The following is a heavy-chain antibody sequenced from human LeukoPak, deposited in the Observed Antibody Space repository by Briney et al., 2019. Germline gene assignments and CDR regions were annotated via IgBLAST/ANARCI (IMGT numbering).Heavy chain of an antibody. D-gene: IGHD2-2*01. J-gene: IGHJ4*02. CDR1: GYTFTGYY. CDR2: INPNSGGT. CDR3: ARDRHHYCSSTSCCLDY. V-gene: IGHV1-2*02. Sequence: ASVKVSCKASGYTFTGYYMHWVRQAPGQGLEWMGWINPNSGGTNYAQKFQGRVTMTRDTSISTAYMELSRLRSDDTAVYYCARDRHHYCSSTSCCLDYWGQGTLVTVSS.